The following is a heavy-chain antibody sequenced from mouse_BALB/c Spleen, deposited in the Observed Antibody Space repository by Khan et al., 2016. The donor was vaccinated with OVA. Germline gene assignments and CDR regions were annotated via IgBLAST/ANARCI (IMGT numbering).Heavy chain of an antibody. J-gene: IGHJ4*01. CDR2: IWGGGGT. D-gene: IGHD2-14*01. CDR3: ARAYYRSDGYYAMDY. Sequence: QVQLKQSGPGLVAPSQSLSITCTVSGFSLSRYNIHWVRQPPGKGLELLGMIWGGGGTDYNSTLKSRLSISKDNSKSQVFLKMNSLQTDDSAMYYCARAYYRSDGYYAMDYWGKGTSVTVSS. CDR1: GFSLSRYN. V-gene: IGHV2-6-4*01.